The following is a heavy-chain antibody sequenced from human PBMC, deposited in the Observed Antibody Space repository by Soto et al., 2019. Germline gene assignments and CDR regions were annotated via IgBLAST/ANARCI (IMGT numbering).Heavy chain of an antibody. D-gene: IGHD2-2*02. CDR1: GGSVSGYY. CDR3: TIHAIIARLQYGMDF. J-gene: IGHJ6*01. CDR2: IFYRGTT. Sequence: TKTLSLTCTVSGGSVSGYYWSWIRQSPGRGLEWLGYIFYRGTTLYSPSVQSRLSITVDTSKNQFSLKMRSVTAADTAIYYCTIHAIIARLQYGMDFPGRATTLTGSS. V-gene: IGHV4-59*02.